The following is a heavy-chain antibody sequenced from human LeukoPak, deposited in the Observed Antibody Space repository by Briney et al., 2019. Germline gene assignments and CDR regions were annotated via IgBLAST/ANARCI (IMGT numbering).Heavy chain of an antibody. V-gene: IGHV1-46*03. CDR1: GYTFTGYY. CDR3: ARDWLHYSGSNYYHMDV. Sequence: ASVKVSCKASGYTFTGYYMHWVRQAPGQGLEWMGIINPSGGSTTYAQNFQGRVTVTRDTSTSTVYMELSSLRSEDTAVYYCARDWLHYSGSNYYHMDVWGKGTTVTVSS. D-gene: IGHD3-10*01. CDR2: INPSGGST. J-gene: IGHJ6*03.